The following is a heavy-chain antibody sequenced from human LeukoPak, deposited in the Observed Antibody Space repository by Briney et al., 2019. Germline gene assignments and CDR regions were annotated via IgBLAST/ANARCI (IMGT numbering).Heavy chain of an antibody. Sequence: PSETLSLTCAVSGGSFSGYYWSWIRQPPGKGLEWIGEINHSGSTTYNPSLTSRVTISVAATTNQYSLNLSPVTAADTTVSYCLSGRRGYYDDSSGYYYDYWGQGTLVTVSS. D-gene: IGHD3-22*01. V-gene: IGHV4-34*01. CDR2: INHSGST. CDR1: GGSFSGYY. J-gene: IGHJ4*02. CDR3: LSGRRGYYDDSSGYYYDY.